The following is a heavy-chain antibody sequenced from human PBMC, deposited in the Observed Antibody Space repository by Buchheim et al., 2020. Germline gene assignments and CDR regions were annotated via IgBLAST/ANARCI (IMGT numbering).Heavy chain of an antibody. D-gene: IGHD4-17*01. CDR3: AADYGDSMFVQ. Sequence: QMQLVQSGPEVKKPGTSVKVSCKTSGFTFSSSTIQWVRQARGQRLEWMGWIVVGSGDTIYAQQIQGRVTLSRDMSTNTAYMELSSLRSEDTAVFYCAADYGDSMFVQWGRGTL. V-gene: IGHV1-58*02. J-gene: IGHJ4*02. CDR2: IVVGSGDT. CDR1: GFTFSSST.